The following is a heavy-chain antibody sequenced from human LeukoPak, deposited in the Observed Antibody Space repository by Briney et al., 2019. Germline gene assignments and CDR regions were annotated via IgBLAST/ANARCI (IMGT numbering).Heavy chain of an antibody. CDR2: ISWNSGSI. CDR1: GFTFDDYT. Sequence: GGSLRLSCAASGFTFDDYTMHWVRQAPGKGLEWVSGISWNSGSIDYADSVKGRFTISRDNAKNSLYLQMNSLRAEDTALYYCAKEGLDAGSSSFLSHYGMDVSGQGTTVTVSS. V-gene: IGHV3-9*01. D-gene: IGHD6-6*01. J-gene: IGHJ6*02. CDR3: AKEGLDAGSSSFLSHYGMDV.